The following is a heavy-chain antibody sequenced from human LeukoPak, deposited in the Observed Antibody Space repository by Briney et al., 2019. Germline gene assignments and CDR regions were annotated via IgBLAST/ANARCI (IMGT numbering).Heavy chain of an antibody. J-gene: IGHJ1*01. CDR1: GFTFSSYW. D-gene: IGHD4-17*01. CDR2: ISGTGHST. CDR3: AKEIYGDSTGGRFQH. Sequence: GGSLRLSCAASGFTFSSYWMTWVRQAPGKGLEWVSVISGTGHSTYYADSVKGRFTISRDNSKNTLYLQMNSLRAEDTAVYYCAKEIYGDSTGGRFQHWGQGTLVTVSS. V-gene: IGHV3-23*01.